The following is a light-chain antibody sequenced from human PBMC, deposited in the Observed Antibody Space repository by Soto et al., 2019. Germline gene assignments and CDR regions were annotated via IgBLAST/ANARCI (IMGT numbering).Light chain of an antibody. Sequence: QSVLTQPPSVSGAPGQRVTISRTGSSSNIGAGYDVHWYQQLPGTAPKLLIYGNSNRPSGVPDRFSGSKSGTSASLAITGLQAEDEADYYCQSYDSSLSGSHAVFGGGTQLTVL. CDR2: GNS. J-gene: IGLJ7*01. CDR1: SSNIGAGYD. CDR3: QSYDSSLSGSHAV. V-gene: IGLV1-40*01.